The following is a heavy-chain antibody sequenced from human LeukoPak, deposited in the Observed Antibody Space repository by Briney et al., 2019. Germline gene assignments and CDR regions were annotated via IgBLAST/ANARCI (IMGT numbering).Heavy chain of an antibody. V-gene: IGHV4-39*07. CDR2: IYYSGST. J-gene: IGHJ5*02. CDR1: GGSISSSSYY. CDR3: ARREWQNWFDP. Sequence: PSETLSLTCTVSGGSISSSSYYWGWIRQPPGKGLEWIGSIYYSGSTYYNPSLKSRVTISVDTSKNQFSLKLSSVTAADTAVYYCARREWQNWFDPWGQGTLVTVSS. D-gene: IGHD3-3*01.